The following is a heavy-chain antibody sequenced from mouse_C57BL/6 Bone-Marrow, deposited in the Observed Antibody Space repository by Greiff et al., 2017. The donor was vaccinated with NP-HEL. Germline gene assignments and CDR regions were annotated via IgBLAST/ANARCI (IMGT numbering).Heavy chain of an antibody. CDR2: ISSGGSYT. J-gene: IGHJ3*01. V-gene: IGHV5-6*01. Sequence: EVKLVESGGDLVKPGGSLKLSCAASGFTFSSYGMSWVRQTPDKRLEWVATISSGGSYTYYPDSVKGRFTISRDNAKNTLYLQMSSLKSEDTAMYYCASNYDYDDEAWFAYWGQGTLVTVSA. CDR3: ASNYDYDDEAWFAY. D-gene: IGHD2-4*01. CDR1: GFTFSSYG.